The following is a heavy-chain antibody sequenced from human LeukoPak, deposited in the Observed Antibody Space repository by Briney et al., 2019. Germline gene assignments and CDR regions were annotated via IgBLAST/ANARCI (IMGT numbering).Heavy chain of an antibody. J-gene: IGHJ6*03. CDR3: ARGKDYSNYVGYYYYMDV. CDR1: GGTFSGYA. CDR2: IIPIFGTA. Sequence: SVKVSCKASGGTFSGYAISWVRQAPGQGLEWMGGIIPIFGTANYAQKFQGRVTITTDESTSTAYMELSSLRSEDTAVYYCARGKDYSNYVGYYYYMDVWGKGTTVTVSS. D-gene: IGHD4-11*01. V-gene: IGHV1-69*05.